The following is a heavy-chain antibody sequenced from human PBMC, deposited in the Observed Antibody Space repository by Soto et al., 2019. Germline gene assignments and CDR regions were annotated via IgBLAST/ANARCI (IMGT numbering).Heavy chain of an antibody. CDR1: GRTFGNSA. V-gene: IGHV3-64D*08. D-gene: IGHD1-26*01. CDR2: ITYNGVTK. Sequence: GGSLRLSCSASGRTFGNSAMHWVRQAPGKGLEHISGITYNGVTKFYAKSVKGRFTISRDNSKNSLYLQLSSLREEDTGVYYCVNARGGSFYADAFDIWGQGTMVTVSS. J-gene: IGHJ3*02. CDR3: VNARGGSFYADAFDI.